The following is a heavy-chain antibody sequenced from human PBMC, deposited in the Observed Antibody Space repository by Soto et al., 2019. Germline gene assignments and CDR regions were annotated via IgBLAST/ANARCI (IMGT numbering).Heavy chain of an antibody. CDR1: GFTFSDYY. CDR2: ISSSSSYT. V-gene: IGHV3-11*06. J-gene: IGHJ4*02. D-gene: IGHD3-10*01. Sequence: PGGSLRLSCAASGFTFSDYYMSWIRQAPGKGLEWVSYISSSSSYTNYADSVKGRFTISRDNAKNSLYLQMNSLRAEDTAVYYCARDFMVRGVSDFRVYWGQGTLVTVSS. CDR3: ARDFMVRGVSDFRVY.